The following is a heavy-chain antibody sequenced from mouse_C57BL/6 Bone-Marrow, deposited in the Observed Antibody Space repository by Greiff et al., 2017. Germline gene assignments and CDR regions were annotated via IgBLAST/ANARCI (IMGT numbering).Heavy chain of an antibody. Sequence: VQLQQSGAELVKPGASVKMSCKASGYTFTSYWITWVKQRPGQGLEWIGDIYPGSGSTNYNEKFKSKATLTVDTSSSTAYMQLSSLTSEDSAVYYCATIYDGYYYAMDYWGQGTSVTVSS. CDR1: GYTFTSYW. CDR2: IYPGSGST. CDR3: ATIYDGYYYAMDY. J-gene: IGHJ4*01. D-gene: IGHD2-3*01. V-gene: IGHV1-55*01.